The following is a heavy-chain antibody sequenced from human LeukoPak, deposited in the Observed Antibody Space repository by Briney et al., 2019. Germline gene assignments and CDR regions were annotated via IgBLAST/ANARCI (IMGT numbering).Heavy chain of an antibody. Sequence: PGGSLRLSCAASGFSFSNYAMNWVRQAPGKGLEWVSSIDGSSSHIYYADSVKGRFTISRDNTKSSLYLQMNSLRAEDMAVYYYARGYCGGDCYGDWGQGTLVTVSS. CDR1: GFSFSNYA. CDR3: ARGYCGGDCYGD. V-gene: IGHV3-21*01. J-gene: IGHJ1*01. CDR2: IDGSSSHI. D-gene: IGHD2-21*02.